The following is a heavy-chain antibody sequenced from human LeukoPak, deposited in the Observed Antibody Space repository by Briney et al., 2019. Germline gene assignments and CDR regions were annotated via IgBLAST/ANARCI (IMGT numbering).Heavy chain of an antibody. J-gene: IGHJ5*02. CDR1: GYSFTNYW. CDR2: IYPADSDT. V-gene: IGHV5-51*01. Sequence: GESLKISCKGSGYSFTNYWIAWVRQMPGKGLEWMGIIYPADSDTRYSPSFQGQVTISADKSISTAYLQWSSLKASDTAMYYCARLQGVVASGWFDPWGQGTLVTVSS. CDR3: ARLQGVVASGWFDP. D-gene: IGHD2-15*01.